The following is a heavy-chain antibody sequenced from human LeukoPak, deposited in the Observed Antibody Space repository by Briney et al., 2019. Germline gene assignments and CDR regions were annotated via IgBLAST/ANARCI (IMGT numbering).Heavy chain of an antibody. CDR1: GGSFSGYY. CDR2: INHSGST. D-gene: IGHD6-19*01. CDR3: EVAGTRGFDY. Sequence: SETLSLTCAVYGGSFSGYYWSWIRQPPGKGLGWIGEINHSGSTNYNPSLKSRVTISVDTSKNQFSLKLSSVTAADTAVYYCEVAGTRGFDYWGQGTLVTVSS. V-gene: IGHV4-34*01. J-gene: IGHJ4*02.